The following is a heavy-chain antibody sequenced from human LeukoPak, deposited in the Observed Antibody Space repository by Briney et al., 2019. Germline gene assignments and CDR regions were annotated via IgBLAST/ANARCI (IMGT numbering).Heavy chain of an antibody. CDR2: IYPGDSDT. J-gene: IGHJ4*02. Sequence: GESLKIFCSGSGYSFSKHWNGWGRQVPGEGLGLGGIIYPGDSDTIYSPYFQGQVSVSADKSTTTTYMQWSSLKASDTAMYFCARHDRSGRYPYYFDSWGQGTLVTVSS. CDR1: GYSFSKHW. CDR3: ARHDRSGRYPYYFDS. V-gene: IGHV5-51*01. D-gene: IGHD3-3*01.